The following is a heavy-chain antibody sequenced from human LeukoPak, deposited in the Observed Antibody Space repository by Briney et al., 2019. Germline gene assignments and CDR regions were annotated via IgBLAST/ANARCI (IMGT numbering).Heavy chain of an antibody. Sequence: GGSLRLSCADSGFTFTAYAMSWFRQTPEKGLEWVANIHDDGIVTHYVDSVKGRFTISRDNARNSVNLQLNSLRVEDTALYYCARGRGWVDHWGQGTLITVSS. CDR3: ARGRGWVDH. CDR1: GFTFTAYA. CDR2: IHDDGIVT. V-gene: IGHV3-7*01. J-gene: IGHJ4*02. D-gene: IGHD3-16*01.